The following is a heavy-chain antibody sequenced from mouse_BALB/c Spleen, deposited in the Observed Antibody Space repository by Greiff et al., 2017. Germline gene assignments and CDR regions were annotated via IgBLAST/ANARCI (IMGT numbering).Heavy chain of an antibody. CDR2: IWAGGST. V-gene: IGHV2-9*02. D-gene: IGHD2-14*01. CDR3: ARGDRYKDYYAMDY. J-gene: IGHJ4*01. Sequence: VKLMESGPGLVAPSQSLSITCTVSGFSLTSYGVHWVRQPPGKGLEWLGVIWAGGSTNYNSALMSRLSISKDNSKSQVFLKMNSLQTDDTAMYYCARGDRYKDYYAMDYWGQGTSVTVSS. CDR1: GFSLTSYG.